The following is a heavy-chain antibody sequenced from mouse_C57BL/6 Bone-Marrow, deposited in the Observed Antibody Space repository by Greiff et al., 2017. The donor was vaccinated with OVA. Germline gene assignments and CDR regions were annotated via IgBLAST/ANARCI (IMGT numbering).Heavy chain of an antibody. V-gene: IGHV1-63*01. J-gene: IGHJ3*01. CDR3: ASLLRGFAY. CDR1: GYTFTNYW. Sequence: VQLQESGAELVRPGTSVKMSCKASGYTFTNYWIGWAKQRPGHGLEWIGDIYPGGGYTNYNEKFKGKATLTVDTSSSTAYMELNSLTSEDSAVYYCASLLRGFAYWGQGTLVTVSA. D-gene: IGHD1-1*01. CDR2: IYPGGGYT.